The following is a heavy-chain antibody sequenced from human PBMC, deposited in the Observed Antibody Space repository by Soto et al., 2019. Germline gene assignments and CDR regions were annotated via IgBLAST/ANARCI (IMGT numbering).Heavy chain of an antibody. Sequence: QVQLVESGGGVVQPGRSLRLSCAASGFTFSSYGMHWVRQAPGTGLEWVAVIWYDGSNKYYADSVKGRFTISRDNSKNTLYLQMNSLRAEDTAVYYCARTGYCSGGSCYYYGMDVWGQGTTVTVSS. V-gene: IGHV3-33*01. CDR1: GFTFSSYG. D-gene: IGHD2-15*01. J-gene: IGHJ6*02. CDR2: IWYDGSNK. CDR3: ARTGYCSGGSCYYYGMDV.